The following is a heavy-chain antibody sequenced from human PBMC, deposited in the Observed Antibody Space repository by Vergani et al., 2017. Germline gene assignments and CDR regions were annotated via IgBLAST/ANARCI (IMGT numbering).Heavy chain of an antibody. V-gene: IGHV3-48*03. CDR1: GFTFSSYE. CDR2: ISSSGSTI. CDR3: ARDGGDTAMVDY. D-gene: IGHD5-18*01. J-gene: IGHJ4*02. Sequence: EVQLVESGGGLVQPGGSLRLSCAASGFTFSSYEMNWVRQAPGKGLECVSYISSSGSTIYYADSVKGRFTISRDNAKNSLYLQMNSLRAEDTAVYYCARDGGDTAMVDYWGQGTLVTVSS.